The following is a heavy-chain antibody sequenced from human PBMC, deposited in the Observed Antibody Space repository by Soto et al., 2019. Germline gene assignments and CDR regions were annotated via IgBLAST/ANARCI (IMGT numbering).Heavy chain of an antibody. CDR2: ISYDGSNK. CDR3: ARELDGIDV. J-gene: IGHJ6*02. Sequence: PGGALRHSCGASGFTFSSYAIHLVRQAPGKGLDWVAVISYDGSNKYYADSVKGRFTISRDNSKNTLYLQMNSLRVEDTAIYYCARELDGIDVWGQGTTVTVSS. CDR1: GFTFSSYA. V-gene: IGHV3-30-3*01.